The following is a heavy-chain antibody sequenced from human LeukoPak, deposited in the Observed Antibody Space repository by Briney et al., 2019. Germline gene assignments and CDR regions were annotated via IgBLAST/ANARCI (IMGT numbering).Heavy chain of an antibody. J-gene: IGHJ4*02. CDR3: ARDRYYGSGSLFFDY. CDR1: GFTIRDFT. V-gene: IGHV3-21*01. D-gene: IGHD3-10*01. Sequence: GGSLRLSCRASGFTIRDFTMNWVRQAPGKGLEWVSSITGGNRNYADSVKGRFTVSRDIAERSLYLQLNSLGVEDTAVYYCARDRYYGSGSLFFDYWGQGTLVTVSS. CDR2: ITGGNR.